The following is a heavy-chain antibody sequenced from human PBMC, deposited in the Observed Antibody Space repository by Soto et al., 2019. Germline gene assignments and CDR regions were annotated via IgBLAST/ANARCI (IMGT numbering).Heavy chain of an antibody. CDR3: ARQHYCSSTSCSQPLYYYYYMDV. CDR1: GYSFTSYW. D-gene: IGHD2-2*01. CDR2: IYPGDSDT. Sequence: GESLKISCKGSGYSFTSYWIGWVRQMPGKGLEWMGIIYPGDSDTRYSPSFQGQVTISADKSISTAYLQWSSLKASDTAMYYCARQHYCSSTSCSQPLYYYYYMDVWGKGTTVTVSS. J-gene: IGHJ6*03. V-gene: IGHV5-51*01.